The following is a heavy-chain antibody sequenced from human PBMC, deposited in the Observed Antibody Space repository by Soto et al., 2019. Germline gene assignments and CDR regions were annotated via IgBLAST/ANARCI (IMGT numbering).Heavy chain of an antibody. CDR2: VDSDGRGT. J-gene: IGHJ4*02. CDR1: GITFTNYW. V-gene: IGHV3-74*01. Sequence: EVQLVESGGGSVQPGGSLRLSCVASGITFTNYWMHWVRQVPGKGLVWVARVDSDGRGTSYADCGKGRFTISRDNAKNTLYLHMNSLRVEDTAMYYCGTVFEHWGQGIPVTVSS. CDR3: GTVFEH.